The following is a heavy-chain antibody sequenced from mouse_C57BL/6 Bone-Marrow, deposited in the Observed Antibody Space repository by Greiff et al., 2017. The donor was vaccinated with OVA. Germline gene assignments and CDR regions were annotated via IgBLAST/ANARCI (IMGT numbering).Heavy chain of an antibody. CDR3: ARDALYDYSFAY. D-gene: IGHD2-4*01. CDR1: GFTFSDFY. J-gene: IGHJ3*01. CDR2: SRNKANDYTT. Sequence: EVKLMESGGGLVQSGRSLRLSCATSGFTFSDFYMEWVRQAPGKGLEWIAASRNKANDYTTEYSASVKGRFIVSRDTSQSILYLQMNALRAEDTAIYYCARDALYDYSFAYWGQGTLVTVSA. V-gene: IGHV7-1*01.